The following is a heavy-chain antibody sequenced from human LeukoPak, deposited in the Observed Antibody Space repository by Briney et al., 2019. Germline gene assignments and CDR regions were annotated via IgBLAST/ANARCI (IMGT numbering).Heavy chain of an antibody. CDR1: SSTFSNYA. Sequence: GSLRLSCAASSSTFSNYAMHWVRPAPGKGLEWVAVISHDGSDSYYADSVKGRFTISRDNSKNTVSLQMHSLRADDTAVYYCATLWFGDLLLGDAFDVWGQGTMVTVSS. CDR3: ATLWFGDLLLGDAFDV. J-gene: IGHJ3*01. CDR2: ISHDGSDS. D-gene: IGHD3-10*01. V-gene: IGHV3-30*04.